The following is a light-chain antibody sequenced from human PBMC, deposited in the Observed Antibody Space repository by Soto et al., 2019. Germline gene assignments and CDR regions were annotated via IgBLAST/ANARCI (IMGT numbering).Light chain of an antibody. Sequence: QSALTQPASVSGSPGQSITISCTGTSSDVGDYKYVSWHQQYPGKVPKLIIYGVSNRPSGFSNRFSGSKSGNTASLTISGLQGEDEADYYCSSFTSINTRVFGGGTKVTVL. V-gene: IGLV2-14*01. CDR2: GVS. CDR1: SSDVGDYKY. CDR3: SSFTSINTRV. J-gene: IGLJ3*02.